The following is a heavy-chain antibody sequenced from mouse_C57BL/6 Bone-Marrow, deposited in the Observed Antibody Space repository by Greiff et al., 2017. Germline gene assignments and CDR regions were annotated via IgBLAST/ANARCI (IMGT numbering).Heavy chain of an antibody. CDR2: INPSSGYT. Sequence: VQLQQSGAELARPGASVKMSCKASGYTFTSYTMHWVKQRPGQGLEWIGYINPSSGYTKYNQKFKDKATLTADKSSSTAYMQLSSLTSEDSAVYYCARSDYGSSYVFAYWGQGTLVTVSA. CDR3: ARSDYGSSYVFAY. CDR1: GYTFTSYT. J-gene: IGHJ3*01. V-gene: IGHV1-4*01. D-gene: IGHD1-1*01.